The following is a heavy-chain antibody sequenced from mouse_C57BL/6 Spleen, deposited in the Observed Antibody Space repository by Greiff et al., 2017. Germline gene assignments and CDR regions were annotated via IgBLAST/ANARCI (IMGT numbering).Heavy chain of an antibody. CDR2: IHPNSGST. CDR3: AREGDYYGSSIYAMDY. J-gene: IGHJ4*01. D-gene: IGHD1-1*01. Sequence: VQLQQPGAELVKPGASVKLSCKASGYTFTSYWMHWVKQRPGQGLEWIGMIHPNSGSTNYNEKFKSKATLTVDKSSSTAYMQLSSLRSEDSAVYYCAREGDYYGSSIYAMDYWGQGTSVTVSS. V-gene: IGHV1-64*01. CDR1: GYTFTSYW.